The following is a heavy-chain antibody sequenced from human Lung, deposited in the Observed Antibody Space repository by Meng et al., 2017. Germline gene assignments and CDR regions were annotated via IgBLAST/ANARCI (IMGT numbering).Heavy chain of an antibody. Sequence: GQVQYSGPGLVTPSGTPSLSCAVSGGSITSSTWWSWVRQTPGKGLEWFGEIFHSGSTNYNPPLESRVTISVDKSKNQFSLKVYSVTAADTATYYCARFDISSSGRGDYWGQGILVTVSS. J-gene: IGHJ4*02. CDR3: ARFDISSSGRGDY. CDR2: IFHSGST. D-gene: IGHD1-26*01. V-gene: IGHV4-4*02. CDR1: GGSITSSTW.